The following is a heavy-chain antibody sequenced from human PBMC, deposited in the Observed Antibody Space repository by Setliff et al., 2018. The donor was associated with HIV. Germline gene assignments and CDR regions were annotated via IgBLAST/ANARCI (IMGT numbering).Heavy chain of an antibody. J-gene: IGHJ4*02. V-gene: IGHV1-2*02. CDR3: VKDDHGSYDRLFYFDY. CDR2: INPNIGGT. D-gene: IGHD4-17*01. CDR1: GYTFTGYH. Sequence: ASVKVSCKASGYTFTGYHIHWVRQAPGQGLEWMGWINPNIGGTNSAQKFQGRVTMTRDTSTSTAYMVLSRLRSDDTAVYFCVKDDHGSYDRLFYFDYWGQGTLVT.